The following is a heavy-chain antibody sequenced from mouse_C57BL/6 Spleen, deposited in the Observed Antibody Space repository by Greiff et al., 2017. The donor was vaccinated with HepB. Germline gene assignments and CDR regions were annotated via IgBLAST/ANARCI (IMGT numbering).Heavy chain of an antibody. V-gene: IGHV1-4*01. J-gene: IGHJ2*01. CDR1: GYTFTSYT. Sequence: VQLQQSGAELARPGASVKMSCKASGYTFTSYTMHWVKQRPGQGLEWIGYINPSSGYTKYNQKFKDKATLTADKSSCTAYMQLSSLTSEDSAVYYCARSRGYYYGSSYGYFDYWGQGTTLTVSS. CDR2: INPSSGYT. CDR3: ARSRGYYYGSSYGYFDY. D-gene: IGHD1-1*01.